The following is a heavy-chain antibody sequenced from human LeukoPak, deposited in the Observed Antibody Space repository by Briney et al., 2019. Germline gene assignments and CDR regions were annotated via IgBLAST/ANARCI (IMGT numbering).Heavy chain of an antibody. CDR3: ASQHYCSSTSCYTLSDYCYYGMDV. Sequence: ASVKVSCKASGGTFSSYAISWVRQAPGQGLEWMGGIIPIFGTANYAQKFQGRVTITADESTSTAYMELSSLRSEDTAVYYCASQHYCSSTSCYTLSDYCYYGMDVWGQGTTVTVSS. CDR1: GGTFSSYA. J-gene: IGHJ6*02. CDR2: IIPIFGTA. D-gene: IGHD2-2*02. V-gene: IGHV1-69*13.